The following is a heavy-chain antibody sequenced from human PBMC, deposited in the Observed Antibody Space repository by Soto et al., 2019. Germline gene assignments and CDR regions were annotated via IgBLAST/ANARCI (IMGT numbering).Heavy chain of an antibody. V-gene: IGHV4-39*01. Sequence: SETQSLTCTVSGGSIRRSSYYWDWIRQPPGKGLEWIGSIYYSGSTYYNPSLKSRVTISVDTSKNQFSLKLSSVTAADTAVYYCASQRITMVRGVKYGMDVWGQGTTVTVS. CDR1: GGSIRRSSYY. J-gene: IGHJ6*02. CDR3: ASQRITMVRGVKYGMDV. D-gene: IGHD3-10*01. CDR2: IYYSGST.